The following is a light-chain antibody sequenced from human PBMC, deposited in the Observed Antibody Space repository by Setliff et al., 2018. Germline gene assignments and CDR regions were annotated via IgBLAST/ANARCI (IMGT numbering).Light chain of an antibody. V-gene: IGLV3-21*04. CDR2: YDS. CDR1: NIGGKS. CDR3: QVWDSGSEHYV. J-gene: IGLJ1*01. Sequence: SYELTQPPSVPVAPGKTARIICGGNNIGGKSVNWYQQKPGQAPVLVIYYDSDRPSGIPERFFGSNSGNTATLTISRVEAGDEADYYCQVWDSGSEHYVFGTGTKV.